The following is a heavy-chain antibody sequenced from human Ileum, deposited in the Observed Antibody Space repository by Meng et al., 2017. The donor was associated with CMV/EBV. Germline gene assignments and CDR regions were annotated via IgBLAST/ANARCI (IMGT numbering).Heavy chain of an antibody. CDR3: ARDPVRAIPDYFDY. D-gene: IGHD3-10*01. J-gene: IGHJ4*02. CDR2: ISDDGTFK. CDR1: GFTFSAFP. V-gene: IGHV3-30*03. Sequence: SLKISCTTSGFTFSAFPMHWVRQAPGKGLEWVAVISDDGTFKLYTDSVKGRFTISRDDSKNTLYLEMNSLRPEDTAVYYCARDPVRAIPDYFDYWGQGTLVTVSS.